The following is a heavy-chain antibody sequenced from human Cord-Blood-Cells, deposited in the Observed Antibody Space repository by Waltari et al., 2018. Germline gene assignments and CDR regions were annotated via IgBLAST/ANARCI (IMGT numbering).Heavy chain of an antibody. Sequence: QVQLQQWGAGLLKPSESLSLTCAVYGGSFSGYYWSWIRQPPGKGMEWIGEINHSGSTNYNPSLKSRVTIAVDTSKNQFSRKLRDVTAADAAVYYCARGPSPIYDFWSGYYTGRDAFDIWGQGTMVTVSS. CDR3: ARGPSPIYDFWSGYYTGRDAFDI. CDR1: GGSFSGYY. CDR2: INHSGST. V-gene: IGHV4-34*01. J-gene: IGHJ3*02. D-gene: IGHD3-3*01.